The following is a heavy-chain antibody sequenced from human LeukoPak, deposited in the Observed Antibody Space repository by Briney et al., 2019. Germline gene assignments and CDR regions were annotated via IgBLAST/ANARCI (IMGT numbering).Heavy chain of an antibody. D-gene: IGHD5-18*01. CDR1: GGTFSSYA. CDR2: VIPIFGTA. V-gene: IGHV1-69*13. J-gene: IGHJ4*02. Sequence: SVKVSCKASGGTFSSYAISWVRQAPGQGLEWMGGVIPIFGTANYVQKFQGRVTITADESTSTAYMELSSLRSEDTAVYYCAREITSMGYSYIDYWGQGTLVTVSS. CDR3: AREITSMGYSYIDY.